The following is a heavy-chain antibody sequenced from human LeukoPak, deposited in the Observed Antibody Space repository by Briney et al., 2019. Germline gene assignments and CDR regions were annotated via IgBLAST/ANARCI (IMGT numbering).Heavy chain of an antibody. V-gene: IGHV1-69*04. CDR1: GYTFTSYY. Sequence: GASVKVSFKASGYTFTSYYMHWVRQAPGQGLEWLGRIIPILGIPYYAQKFQGRVTITADKSTSTAYMELSSLRSEDTAFYYCARDKGYDFWSRFGMDVWGQGTTVTVSS. CDR3: ARDKGYDFWSRFGMDV. D-gene: IGHD3-3*01. CDR2: IIPILGIP. J-gene: IGHJ6*02.